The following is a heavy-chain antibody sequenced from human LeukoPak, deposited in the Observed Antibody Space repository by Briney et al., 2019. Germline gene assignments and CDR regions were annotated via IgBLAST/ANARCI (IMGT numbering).Heavy chain of an antibody. CDR1: GGTFSSYA. V-gene: IGHV1-69*05. CDR2: IIPIFGTA. J-gene: IGHJ4*02. CDR3: ARAWIQFCPGGSRPFDY. Sequence: ASVKVSCKASGGTFSSYAISWVRQAPGQGLEWMGRIIPIFGTANYAQKFQGRVTITTDESTSTAYMELSSLRSEDTAVYYCARAWIQFCPGGSRPFDYWGQGTLVTVSS. D-gene: IGHD2-15*01.